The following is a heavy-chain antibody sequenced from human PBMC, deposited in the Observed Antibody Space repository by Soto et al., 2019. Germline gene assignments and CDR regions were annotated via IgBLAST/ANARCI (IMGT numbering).Heavy chain of an antibody. D-gene: IGHD4-17*01. J-gene: IGHJ3*02. CDR1: GYTLTELS. CDR3: ATDLRALRGLAFDI. CDR2: FDPEDCET. V-gene: IGHV1-24*01. Sequence: ASVKVSCKVSGYTLTELSMHWGRYAPGKGLEWMGGFDPEDCETIYAQKFQGRVTMTEDTSTDTAYMELSSLRSEDTAVYYCATDLRALRGLAFDIWGQGTMVTVSS.